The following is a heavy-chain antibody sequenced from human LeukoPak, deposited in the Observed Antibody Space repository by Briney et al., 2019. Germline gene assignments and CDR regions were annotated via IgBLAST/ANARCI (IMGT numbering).Heavy chain of an antibody. D-gene: IGHD3-10*01. CDR2: IYYSGST. CDR3: ARHSGGDYFDY. CDR1: GGSISSYY. J-gene: IGHJ4*02. V-gene: IGHV4-59*08. Sequence: KPSETLSLTCTVSGGSISSYYWSWIRQPPGKGLEWIGYIYYSGSTNYNPSLKSRVTISVDTSKNQFSLKLSSVTAADTAVYYCARHSGGDYFDYWGQGTLVTVSS.